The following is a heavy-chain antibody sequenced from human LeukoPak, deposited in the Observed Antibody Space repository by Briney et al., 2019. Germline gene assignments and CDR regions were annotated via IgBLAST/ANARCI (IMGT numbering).Heavy chain of an antibody. V-gene: IGHV3-23*01. CDR2: ISGSGDYS. D-gene: IGHD3-10*01. Sequence: PGGSPRLSCAASGFTFSNYVMNWVRQAPGKGLEWVSAISGSGDYSNSADSVKGRFTISRDNSENTLYLQMNTLRAEDTAVYYCARVGWFGELTRHPGGDYWGQGTLVTVSS. J-gene: IGHJ4*02. CDR3: ARVGWFGELTRHPGGDY. CDR1: GFTFSNYV.